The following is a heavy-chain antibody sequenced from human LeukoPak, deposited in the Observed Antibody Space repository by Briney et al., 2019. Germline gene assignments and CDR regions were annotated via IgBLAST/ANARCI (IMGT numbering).Heavy chain of an antibody. CDR3: ARAITIFGVVISAGNFDY. V-gene: IGHV4-59*05. J-gene: IGHJ4*02. Sequence: SETLSLTCTVSGGSISSYYWSWIRQPPGKGVGWIGSIYYSGSTYYNPSLKSRVTISVDTSKNQFSLKLSSVTAADTAVYYCARAITIFGVVISAGNFDYWGQGTLVTVSS. CDR2: IYYSGST. D-gene: IGHD3-3*01. CDR1: GGSISSYY.